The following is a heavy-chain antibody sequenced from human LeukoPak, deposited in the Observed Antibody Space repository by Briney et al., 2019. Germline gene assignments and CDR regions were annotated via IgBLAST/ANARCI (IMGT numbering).Heavy chain of an antibody. Sequence: RGSLRLSCPASGFTFRDYYMSWLRQAPGKGLEGVSYISRNCDTTYYADSVKGRFPISSDNVKNSLYLQMNSLRAEDTGVYYCGGDYKTPLSHYYGMDVWGQGTTVTVSS. CDR3: GGDYKTPLSHYYGMDV. J-gene: IGHJ6*02. V-gene: IGHV3-11*01. D-gene: IGHD3-10*01. CDR2: ISRNCDTT. CDR1: GFTFRDYY.